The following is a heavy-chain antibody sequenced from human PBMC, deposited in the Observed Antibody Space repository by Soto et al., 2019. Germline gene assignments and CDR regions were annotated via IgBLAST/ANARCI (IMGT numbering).Heavy chain of an antibody. V-gene: IGHV3-7*05. J-gene: IGHJ3*02. D-gene: IGHD2-8*01. CDR1: GFSFGSSW. CDR3: ARDASPWGRSLYLDDFDI. Sequence: EVQLVESGGGLVQPGGSLRLSCVASGFSFGSSWMTWVRQAPGKGLEWVANIKKDGSQISYLDSVRGRFTISRDNAKNARDLQKKSLRAEDTDLSSCARDASPWGRSLYLDDFDIWGQGTMVTVSS. CDR2: IKKDGSQI.